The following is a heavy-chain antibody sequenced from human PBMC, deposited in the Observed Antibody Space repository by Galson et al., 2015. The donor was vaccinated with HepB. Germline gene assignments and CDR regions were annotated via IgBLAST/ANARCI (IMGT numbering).Heavy chain of an antibody. D-gene: IGHD6-13*01. Sequence: SVKVSCKASGGTFSSYAISWVRQAPGQGLEWMGGIIPIFGTANYAQKFQGRVTITADESTSTAYMELSSLRSGDTAVYYCARVGDSSSWTDFYYYYMDVWGKGTTVTVSS. CDR1: GGTFSSYA. J-gene: IGHJ6*03. V-gene: IGHV1-69*13. CDR2: IIPIFGTA. CDR3: ARVGDSSSWTDFYYYYMDV.